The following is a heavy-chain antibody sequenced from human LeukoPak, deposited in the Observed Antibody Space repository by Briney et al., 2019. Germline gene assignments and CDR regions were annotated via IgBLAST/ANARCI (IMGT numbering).Heavy chain of an antibody. D-gene: IGHD6-13*01. CDR1: GFTFSDYY. Sequence: PGGSLRLSCAASGFTFSDYYMSWIRQAPGKGLEWVSYISSSGSTIYYADSVKGRFTISRDNAKNSLYLQMNSLRAEDAAVYYCAKSGSSSWYLDYWGQGTLVTVSS. V-gene: IGHV3-11*01. J-gene: IGHJ4*02. CDR3: AKSGSSSWYLDY. CDR2: ISSSGSTI.